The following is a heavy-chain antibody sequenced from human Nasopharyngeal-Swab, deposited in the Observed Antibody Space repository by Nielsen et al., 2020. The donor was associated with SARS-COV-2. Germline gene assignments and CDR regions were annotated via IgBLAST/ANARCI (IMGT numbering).Heavy chain of an antibody. CDR3: AREVATIGPNYYYYYYMDV. D-gene: IGHD5-12*01. CDR1: GFTFSDYY. CDR2: ISSSGSTI. J-gene: IGHJ6*03. Sequence: GGSLRLSCAASGFTFSDYYMSWIRQAPGKGLEWVSYISSSGSTIYYADSVKGRFTISRDNAKNSLYLQMNSLRAEDTAVYYCAREVATIGPNYYYYYYMDVWGKGTTVTVSS. V-gene: IGHV3-11*04.